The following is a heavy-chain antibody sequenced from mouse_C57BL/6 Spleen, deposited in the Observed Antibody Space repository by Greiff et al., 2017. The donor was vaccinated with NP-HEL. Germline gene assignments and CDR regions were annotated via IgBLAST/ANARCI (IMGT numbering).Heavy chain of an antibody. CDR1: GYTFTSYW. CDR2: IYPSDSET. J-gene: IGHJ3*01. Sequence: QVQLQQPGAELVRPGSSVKLSCKASGYTFTSYWMDWVKQRPGQGLEWIGNIYPSDSETHYNQKFTDKATLTVDKSSSTAYMQLSSLTSEDSAVYYCAREGYDGFAYWGQGTLVTVSA. CDR3: AREGYDGFAY. D-gene: IGHD2-2*01. V-gene: IGHV1-61*01.